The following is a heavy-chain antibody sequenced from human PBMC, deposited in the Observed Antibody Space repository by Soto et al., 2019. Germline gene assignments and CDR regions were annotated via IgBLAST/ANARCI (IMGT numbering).Heavy chain of an antibody. CDR2: ISGIGGTT. V-gene: IGHV3-23*01. CDR3: AKDAATIIGSVGYFDY. J-gene: IGHJ4*02. D-gene: IGHD2-15*01. CDR1: GFSFSSYA. Sequence: EVQLLESGGGLVQPGGSLRLSCAASGFSFSSYAMNWVRQAPGKGLEWVSGISGIGGTTYNADSVRGRYTISRDNSKKTLYLQMNNLRAEDTAIYYCAKDAATIIGSVGYFDYWGQGALVTVSS.